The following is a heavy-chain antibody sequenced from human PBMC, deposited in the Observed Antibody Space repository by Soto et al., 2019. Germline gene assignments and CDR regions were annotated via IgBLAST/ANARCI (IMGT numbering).Heavy chain of an antibody. Sequence: QLQLQESGPGLVKPSETLSLTCTVSGGSISSSSYYWGWIRQPPGKGLEWIGSIYYSGSTYYNPSLKSRVTISVYTSKNQFSLKLSSVTAADTAADYCASRGSSSWYGYWGQGTLVTVSS. CDR3: ASRGSSSWYGY. D-gene: IGHD6-13*01. CDR1: GGSISSSSYY. V-gene: IGHV4-39*01. J-gene: IGHJ4*02. CDR2: IYYSGST.